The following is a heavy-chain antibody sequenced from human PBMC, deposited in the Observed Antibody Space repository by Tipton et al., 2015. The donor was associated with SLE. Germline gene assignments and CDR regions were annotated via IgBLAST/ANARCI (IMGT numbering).Heavy chain of an antibody. D-gene: IGHD6-13*01. V-gene: IGHV3-53*04. CDR3: ARGDSTSWDYFDY. Sequence: GSLRLSCAASGFTVSSNYMTWVRQAPGKGLEWVSIIYSGGSTYYADSVKGRFTISRHNSKNTVFLQMNGLRAEDTAVYYCARGDSTSWDYFDYWGQGILVTVSS. CDR1: GFTVSSNY. CDR2: IYSGGST. J-gene: IGHJ4*02.